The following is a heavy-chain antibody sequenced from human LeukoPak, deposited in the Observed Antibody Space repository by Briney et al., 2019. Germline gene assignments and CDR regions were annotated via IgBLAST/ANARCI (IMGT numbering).Heavy chain of an antibody. CDR3: ATLYGSGSYYNFNYYYYGMDV. CDR1: GFTFSSYD. V-gene: IGHV3-13*01. CDR2: IGTASDT. Sequence: PGGSLRLSCAASGFTFSSYDMHWVRQATGKGLEWVSAIGTASDTYYPGSVKGRFTISRENAKNSLYLQMNSLRAEDTAVYYCATLYGSGSYYNFNYYYYGMDVWGRGTTVTVSS. D-gene: IGHD3-10*01. J-gene: IGHJ6*02.